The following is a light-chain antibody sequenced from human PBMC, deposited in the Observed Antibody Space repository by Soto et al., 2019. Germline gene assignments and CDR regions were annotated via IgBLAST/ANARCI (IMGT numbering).Light chain of an antibody. J-gene: IGKJ1*01. CDR1: QSLVYNDGDTY. V-gene: IGKV2-30*01. Sequence: DVVMTQSPLALPVTLGQPASISCRSAQSLVYNDGDTYLSWFQQRPGRSPRRLIDKVSKRDSGVPDRFSGSGSGTDFILKISRVEAEDFGLYYCMQGTHWPWTFGQGTKVEIK. CDR3: MQGTHWPWT. CDR2: KVS.